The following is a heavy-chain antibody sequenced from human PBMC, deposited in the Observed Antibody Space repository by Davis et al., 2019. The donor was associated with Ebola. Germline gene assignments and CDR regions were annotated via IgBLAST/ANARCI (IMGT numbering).Heavy chain of an antibody. V-gene: IGHV5-51*01. CDR1: GDSFSTHW. CDR3: ASLRRTISGMDDAFDI. D-gene: IGHD3-9*01. Sequence: PGGSLRLSCQDSGDSFSTHWIGWVRQMPGKGLEWMGIIFTGDSDTRYSPSFRGQVTISADKSITTAYLQWSGLRASDTAMYYCASLRRTISGMDDAFDIWGQGTMVTVSS. CDR2: IFTGDSDT. J-gene: IGHJ3*02.